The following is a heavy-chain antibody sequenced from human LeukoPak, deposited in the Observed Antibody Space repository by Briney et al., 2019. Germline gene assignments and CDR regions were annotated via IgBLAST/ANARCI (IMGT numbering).Heavy chain of an antibody. D-gene: IGHD6-13*01. CDR2: ISSSGSTI. CDR3: ARDRFPGKQRQLVRLDY. V-gene: IGHV3-11*01. CDR1: GFTFSDYY. Sequence: GGTLTLSCAASGFTFSDYYMSWIRQAPGTGLEWVSYISSSGSTIYYADSVKGRFTISRDNGKNSLYLQMNSLGAEDTAVYYCARDRFPGKQRQLVRLDYWGQGTLVTVSS. J-gene: IGHJ4*02.